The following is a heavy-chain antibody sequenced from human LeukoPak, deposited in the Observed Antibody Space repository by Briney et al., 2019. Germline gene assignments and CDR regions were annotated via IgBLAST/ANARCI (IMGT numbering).Heavy chain of an antibody. CDR1: GFTFSSYS. CDR2: ISSSSSYI. D-gene: IGHD2-2*01. J-gene: IGHJ6*03. CDR3: ARIVVVPAAVHYYMDV. Sequence: PGGSLRLSRAASGFTFSSYSMNWVRQAPGKGLEWVSSISSSSSYIYYADSVKGRFTISRDNAKNSLYLQMNSLRAEDTAVYYCARIVVVPAAVHYYMDVWGKGTTVTVSS. V-gene: IGHV3-21*01.